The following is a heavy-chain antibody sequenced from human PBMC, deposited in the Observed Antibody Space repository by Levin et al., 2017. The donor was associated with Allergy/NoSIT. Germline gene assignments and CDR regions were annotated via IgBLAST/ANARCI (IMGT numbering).Heavy chain of an antibody. CDR3: AREGARPRRRAFFDY. J-gene: IGHJ4*02. V-gene: IGHV4-34*01. Sequence: SQTLSLTCAVYGGSFSGYYWSWIRQPPGKGLEWIGEINHSGSTNYNPSLKSRVTISVDTSKNQFSLKLSSVTAADTAVYYCAREGARPRRRAFFDYWGQGTLVTVSS. CDR2: INHSGST. D-gene: IGHD1-26*01. CDR1: GGSFSGYY.